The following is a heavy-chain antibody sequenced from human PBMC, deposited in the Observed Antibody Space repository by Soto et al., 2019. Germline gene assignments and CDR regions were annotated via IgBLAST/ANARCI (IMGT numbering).Heavy chain of an antibody. D-gene: IGHD3-3*01. V-gene: IGHV3-21*01. CDR1: GFTFSSYS. CDR2: ISSSSSYI. Sequence: GGSLRLSCAASGFTFSSYSMNWVRQAPGKGLEWVSSISSSSSYIYYADSVKGRFTISRDNAKNSLYLQMNSLRAEDTAVYYCATSEHIFGVVISTYFDYWGQGTLVTVS. CDR3: ATSEHIFGVVISTYFDY. J-gene: IGHJ4*02.